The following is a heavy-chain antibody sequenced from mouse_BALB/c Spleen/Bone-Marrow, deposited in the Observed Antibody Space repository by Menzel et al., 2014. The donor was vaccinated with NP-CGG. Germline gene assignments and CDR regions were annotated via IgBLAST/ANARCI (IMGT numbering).Heavy chain of an antibody. V-gene: IGHV1-14*01. Sequence: EVKLMESGPELVKPGASVKMSCKASGYTFTSYVMHWVKQKPGQGLEWIGYINPYNDGTKYNEKFKGKATLTSDKSSSTAYMELSSLTSEDSAVYYCARTYYYGSNLFAHRGQGTLVTVSA. D-gene: IGHD1-1*01. CDR1: GYTFTSYV. CDR3: ARTYYYGSNLFAH. CDR2: INPYNDGT. J-gene: IGHJ3*01.